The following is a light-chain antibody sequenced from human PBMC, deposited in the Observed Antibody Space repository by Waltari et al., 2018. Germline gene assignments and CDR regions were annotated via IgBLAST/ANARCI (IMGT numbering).Light chain of an antibody. CDR3: CSFAGSSTYYV. CDR1: SSDVGTYNL. Sequence: QSALTQPASVSGSPGQSITISCTGTSSDVGTYNLVSWYQPHPGKAPILVIYEVTNPPPGVPNRVAGAKSGNTASLTISGLQAEDEAEYDCCSFAGSSTYYVFGTGTKVTVL. CDR2: EVT. J-gene: IGLJ1*01. V-gene: IGLV2-23*02.